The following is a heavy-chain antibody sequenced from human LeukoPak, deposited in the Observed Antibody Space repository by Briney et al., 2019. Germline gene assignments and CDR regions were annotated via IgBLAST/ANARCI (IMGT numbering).Heavy chain of an antibody. CDR3: SRARNWNGWYFDL. J-gene: IGHJ2*01. V-gene: IGHV3-23*01. Sequence: PGGSLRLSCAASGFTFSSYGMSWVRQAPGKGLEWVSAISGSGGSTYYADSVKGRFTISRDNSKNTLYLQMNSLRAEDTAVYYCSRARNWNGWYFDLWGRGTVVTVSS. D-gene: IGHD1-1*01. CDR2: ISGSGGST. CDR1: GFTFSSYG.